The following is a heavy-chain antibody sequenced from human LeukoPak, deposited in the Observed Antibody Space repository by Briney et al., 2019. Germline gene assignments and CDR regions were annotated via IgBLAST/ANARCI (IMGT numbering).Heavy chain of an antibody. V-gene: IGHV4-59*08. CDR3: ARHSTDSGSAFDL. J-gene: IGHJ2*01. CDR1: GGSISSYY. Sequence: SETLSLTCTVPGGSISSYYWGWIRQPPGKGLEWIAYVHSIGYTNYNPSLKSRVTISMDTSKDQFSLKLISVTAADTAVYYCARHSTDSGSAFDLWGRGTLVTVSS. CDR2: VHSIGYT. D-gene: IGHD3-10*01.